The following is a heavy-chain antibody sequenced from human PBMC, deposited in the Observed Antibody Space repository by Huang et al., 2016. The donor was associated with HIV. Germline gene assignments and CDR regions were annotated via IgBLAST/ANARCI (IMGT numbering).Heavy chain of an antibody. J-gene: IGHJ4*02. V-gene: IGHV3-30*02. CDR3: AKPVSGSYTGFNY. D-gene: IGHD1-26*01. Sequence: QVQLVESGGGVVQPGGSLRLSCAASGFTFSSYGIHWVRQAPGKGVEWVAFIRYDGTNKYYADSVKGRFTISRDNSKNTLYLQVNSLRADDTAVYYCAKPVSGSYTGFNYWGQGTLVTVSS. CDR1: GFTFSSYG. CDR2: IRYDGTNK.